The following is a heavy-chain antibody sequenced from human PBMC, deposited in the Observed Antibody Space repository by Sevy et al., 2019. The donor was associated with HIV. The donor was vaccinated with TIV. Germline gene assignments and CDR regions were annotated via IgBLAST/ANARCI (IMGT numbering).Heavy chain of an antibody. CDR2: ISGSGGST. CDR3: ATMGWELLLGSGWGRAFDI. CDR1: GFTFSSYA. V-gene: IGHV3-23*01. J-gene: IGHJ3*02. Sequence: GGSLRLSCAASGFTFSSYAMIWVRQAPGKGLEWVSAISGSGGSTYYADSVKGRFTISRDNSKNTLYLQMNSLRAEDTAVYYCATMGWELLLGSGWGRAFDIWGQGTMVTVSS. D-gene: IGHD1-26*01.